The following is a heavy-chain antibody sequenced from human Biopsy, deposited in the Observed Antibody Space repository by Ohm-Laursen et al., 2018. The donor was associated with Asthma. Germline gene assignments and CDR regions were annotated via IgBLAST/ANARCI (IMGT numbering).Heavy chain of an antibody. V-gene: IGHV1-2*02. CDR1: AYTFNSYH. CDR2: ISPNSGAT. Sequence: SAKVSCKTSAYTFNSYHLPWVRQAPGQGLEWMGWISPNSGATMYAQKFQDRVTMTRDTSTSTAYMELSRLTSDDTAVYYCARVQKSPGDRWFDPWGQGTLVTVSS. CDR3: ARVQKSPGDRWFDP. D-gene: IGHD7-27*01. J-gene: IGHJ5*02.